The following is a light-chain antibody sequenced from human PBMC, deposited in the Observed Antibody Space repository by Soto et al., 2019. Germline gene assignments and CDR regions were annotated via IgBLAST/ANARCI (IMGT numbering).Light chain of an antibody. CDR2: DAS. CDR3: QQYNNYST. CDR1: QSISDW. Sequence: DIQMTQSPSTLSASVGDRVTITCRASQSISDWLAWFQLKPGKAPKLLIYDASGLESGVPSRFSGSGSGTESTLTISSLQPDDFATYYCQQYNNYSTFGQGTKVDIK. J-gene: IGKJ1*01. V-gene: IGKV1-5*01.